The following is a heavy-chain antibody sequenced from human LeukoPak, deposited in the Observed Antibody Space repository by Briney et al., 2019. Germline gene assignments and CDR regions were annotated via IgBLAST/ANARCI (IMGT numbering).Heavy chain of an antibody. V-gene: IGHV4-39*07. J-gene: IGHJ4*02. CDR2: IYHSGST. Sequence: PSETLSLTCTVSGGSISSGNYYWGWIRQPPGKGLEWIGSIYHSGSTYYNPSLKSRVTISVDTSKNQFSLKLSSVTAADTAVYYCARYDYVWGSYPVDWGQGTLVTVSS. D-gene: IGHD3-16*02. CDR3: ARYDYVWGSYPVD. CDR1: GGSISSGNYY.